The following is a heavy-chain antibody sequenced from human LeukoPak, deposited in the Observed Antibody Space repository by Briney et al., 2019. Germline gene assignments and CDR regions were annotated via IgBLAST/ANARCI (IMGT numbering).Heavy chain of an antibody. V-gene: IGHV4-34*01. CDR1: GGSISGYY. Sequence: SETLSLTCTVSGGSISGYYWSWIRQPPGKGLEWIGEINHNGNTNYNPSFKSRVTISLDTSMNQFSLKLTSVTAADTAVYYCARRWSLVRGYIGNWFDPWGQGTLVTVSS. D-gene: IGHD3-10*01. CDR2: INHNGNT. CDR3: ARRWSLVRGYIGNWFDP. J-gene: IGHJ5*02.